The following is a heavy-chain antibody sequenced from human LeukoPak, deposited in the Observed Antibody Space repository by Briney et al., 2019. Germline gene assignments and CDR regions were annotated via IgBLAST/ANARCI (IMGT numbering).Heavy chain of an antibody. V-gene: IGHV3-23*01. D-gene: IGHD3-22*01. Sequence: PGGSLRLSCAASGFTFSSYAMSWVRQAPGKGLEWVSAISGSGGSTYYADSVKGRFTISRDNSKNTLYLQMNSLRAEDTAVYYCAKSGDYYDSSGYYSFDYWGQGTLVTVPS. CDR3: AKSGDYYDSSGYYSFDY. J-gene: IGHJ4*02. CDR2: ISGSGGST. CDR1: GFTFSSYA.